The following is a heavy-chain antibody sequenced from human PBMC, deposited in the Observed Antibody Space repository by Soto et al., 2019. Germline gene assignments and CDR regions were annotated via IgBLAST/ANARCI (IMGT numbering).Heavy chain of an antibody. CDR2: IIPIFGTA. V-gene: IGHV1-69*01. CDR3: ARSQGGSSSLDIYYYYYYGMDV. D-gene: IGHD2-15*01. J-gene: IGHJ6*02. Sequence: QVQLVQSGAEVKKPGSSVKVSCKAPGGTFSSYAISWVRQAPGQGLEWMGGIIPIFGTANYAQKFQGRVTIPADDSTSTGYMELSSLRLADTAVYYCARSQGGSSSLDIYYYYYYGMDVWGQWTTVTVSS. CDR1: GGTFSSYA.